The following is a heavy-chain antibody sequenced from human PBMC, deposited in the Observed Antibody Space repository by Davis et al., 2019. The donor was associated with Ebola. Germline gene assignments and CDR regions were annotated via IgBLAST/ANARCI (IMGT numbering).Heavy chain of an antibody. CDR1: AFTSSNYW. CDR2: INSDGTFT. J-gene: IGHJ2*01. Sequence: PGGSLRLSCAASAFTSSNYWMYWVRQAPGEGLMCVSRINSDGTFTTHADSVKGRFTITRDNAKNTLYLQMNSLRAEDTAVYYCARVLAARPWYFDLWGRGTLVTVSS. V-gene: IGHV3-74*01. CDR3: ARVLAARPWYFDL. D-gene: IGHD6-6*01.